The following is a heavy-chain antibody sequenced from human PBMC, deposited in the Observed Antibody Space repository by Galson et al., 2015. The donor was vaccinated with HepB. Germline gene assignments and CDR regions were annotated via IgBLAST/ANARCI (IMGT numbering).Heavy chain of an antibody. D-gene: IGHD2-8*02. CDR2: IKQDGSEK. CDR1: GFTFSSYW. Sequence: SLRLSCAVSGFTFSSYWMSWVRQAPGKGLEWVASIKQDGSEKYYVDSVKGRFTISRDNAKNSLYLQMNSLRAEDTAVYYCSGGSIRAFDYWGQGTLVTVSS. V-gene: IGHV3-7*03. J-gene: IGHJ4*02. CDR3: SGGSIRAFDY.